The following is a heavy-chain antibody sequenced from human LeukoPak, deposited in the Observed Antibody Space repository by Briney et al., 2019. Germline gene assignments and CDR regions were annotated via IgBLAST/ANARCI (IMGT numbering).Heavy chain of an antibody. CDR1: GGSISSGGYY. J-gene: IGHJ4*02. CDR2: IYYSGST. V-gene: IGHV4-31*03. D-gene: IGHD1-7*01. Sequence: SETLSLTCTVSGGSISSGGYYWSWIRQHPGRGLEWIGYIYYSGSTYYNPSLKSRVTISVDTSKNQFSLKLSSVTAADTAVYYCARASPWTRTYYFDYWGQGTLVTVSS. CDR3: ARASPWTRTYYFDY.